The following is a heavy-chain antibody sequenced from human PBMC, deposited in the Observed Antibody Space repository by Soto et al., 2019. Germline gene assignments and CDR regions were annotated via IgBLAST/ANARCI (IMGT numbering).Heavy chain of an antibody. J-gene: IGHJ6*02. CDR2: INSDGSST. CDR1: GFTFSSYW. D-gene: IGHD1-26*01. V-gene: IGHV3-74*01. Sequence: EVQLVESGGGSVQPGGSLRLSCAASGFTFSSYWMHWVRQGPGKGLVWVSRINSDGSSTNYADSVKGRFTISRDNAKNTLYLQMNSLGAEYTAVYYCARGIRGYYGMDVWGQGTTVPVSS. CDR3: ARGIRGYYGMDV.